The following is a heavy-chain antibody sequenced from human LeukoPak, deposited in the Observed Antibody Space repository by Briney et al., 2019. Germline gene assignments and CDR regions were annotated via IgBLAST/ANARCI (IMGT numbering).Heavy chain of an antibody. CDR1: VFTFSSYS. CDR2: ISSGSSYI. Sequence: GGSLRLSCAASVFTFSSYSMNWVRQAPGKGLEWVSSISSGSSYIYYADSLKGRFTISRDNAKNSLYLQMNSLRAEDTAVYYCARGGYGYNFDYWGQGTLVTVSS. J-gene: IGHJ4*02. CDR3: ARGGYGYNFDY. V-gene: IGHV3-21*01. D-gene: IGHD3-16*01.